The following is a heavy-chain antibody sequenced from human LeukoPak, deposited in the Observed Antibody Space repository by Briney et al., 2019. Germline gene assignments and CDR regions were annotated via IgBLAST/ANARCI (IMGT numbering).Heavy chain of an antibody. J-gene: IGHJ6*03. CDR1: GFTVSSNY. V-gene: IGHV4-34*01. Sequence: GSLRLSCAVSGFTVSSNYMSWIRQPPGKGLEWIGEINHSGTTNYNSSLKSRVTVSVDTSKNQFSLELSSVTAADKAVYYCARRYSGSYGLYSHHSMDVWGKGTTVTISS. CDR3: ARRYSGSYGLYSHHSMDV. D-gene: IGHD1-26*01. CDR2: INHSGTT.